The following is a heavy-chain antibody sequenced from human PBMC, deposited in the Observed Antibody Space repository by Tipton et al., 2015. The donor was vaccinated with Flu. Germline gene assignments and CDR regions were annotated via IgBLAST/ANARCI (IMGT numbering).Heavy chain of an antibody. CDR2: IYYSGST. V-gene: IGHV4-59*01. Sequence: GLVKPSETLSLTCTASGGSISGYFWSWIRQPPGKGLEWIGYIYYSGSTNYNPSLKSRVTISVDTSKNQFSLKLNSVTAADTAVYYCARVNSTGPRHYYYGLDVWGQGTTVTVSS. CDR3: ARVNSTGPRHYYYGLDV. D-gene: IGHD6-19*01. J-gene: IGHJ6*02. CDR1: GGSISGYF.